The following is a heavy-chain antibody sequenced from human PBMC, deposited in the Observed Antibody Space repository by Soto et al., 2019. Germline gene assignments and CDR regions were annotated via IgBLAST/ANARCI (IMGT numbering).Heavy chain of an antibody. J-gene: IGHJ4*02. V-gene: IGHV1-69*13. Sequence: ASVKVSCKASGGTFSSYAISWVRQAPGQGLEWMGGIIPIFGTANYAQKFQCRVTITADESTSTAYMELSSLRSEDTAVYYCARSSSVGPSALRFLEWLRGVSYYFDYWGQGTLVTVSS. CDR2: IIPIFGTA. CDR1: GGTFSSYA. CDR3: ARSSSVGPSALRFLEWLRGVSYYFDY. D-gene: IGHD3-3*01.